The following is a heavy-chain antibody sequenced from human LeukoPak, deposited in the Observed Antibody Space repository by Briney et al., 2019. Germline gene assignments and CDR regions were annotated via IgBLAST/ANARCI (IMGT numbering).Heavy chain of an antibody. Sequence: GGSLRLSCVASGFIFCDYRKRWVRQAPGKGLEWVATINQNGGVKYYVDSVKGRFTISRDNAKTSLFLQMNSLRIDDTAMYYCTRSVNSASDFWGQGTLVTVSS. V-gene: IGHV3-7*03. CDR3: TRSVNSASDF. J-gene: IGHJ4*02. CDR2: INQNGGVK. CDR1: GFIFCDYR. D-gene: IGHD4-23*01.